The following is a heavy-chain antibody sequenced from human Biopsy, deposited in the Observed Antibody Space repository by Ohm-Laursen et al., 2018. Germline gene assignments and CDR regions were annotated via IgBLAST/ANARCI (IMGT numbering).Heavy chain of an antibody. CDR2: IRYDGSKK. V-gene: IGHV3-30*18. CDR1: GFTFSTYD. J-gene: IGHJ6*02. Sequence: RSLRLSCAAPGFTFSTYDMHWVRQAPGKGLQWVTLIRYDGSKKYYADSVKGRFTISRGNSKGTLYLQMNNLRADDTAVYYCAKDLGRAESYGMDVWGQGTTVTVSS. D-gene: IGHD5-24*01. CDR3: AKDLGRAESYGMDV.